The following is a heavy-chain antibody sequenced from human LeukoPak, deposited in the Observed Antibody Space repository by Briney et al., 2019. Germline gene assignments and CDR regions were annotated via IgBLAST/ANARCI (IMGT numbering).Heavy chain of an antibody. J-gene: IGHJ4*01. Sequence: GGSLRLSCAASGFTFSSYWMSWVRQAPGKGLEWVANIKQDGGEKNYVESVKGRFTISRDNAKNSLYLQMNSLTAEDTAVYYCARGGGIAARPFDYWGQGTLVTVSS. CDR1: GFTFSSYW. CDR3: ARGGGIAARPFDY. D-gene: IGHD6-6*01. V-gene: IGHV3-7*04. CDR2: IKQDGGEK.